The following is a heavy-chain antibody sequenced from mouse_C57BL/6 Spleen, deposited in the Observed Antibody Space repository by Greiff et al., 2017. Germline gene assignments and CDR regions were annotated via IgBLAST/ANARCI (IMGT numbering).Heavy chain of an antibody. CDR1: GYTFTSYW. V-gene: IGHV1-53*01. CDR2: INPSNGGT. CDR3: ARDRSYYSNYEAY. Sequence: QVQLQQSGTELVKPGASVKLSCKASGYTFTSYWMHWVKQRPGQGLEWIGNINPSNGGTNYNEKFKSKATLTVDKSSSTAYMQLSSLKSEDSAVYYCARDRSYYSNYEAYWGQGTTLTVSS. D-gene: IGHD2-5*01. J-gene: IGHJ2*01.